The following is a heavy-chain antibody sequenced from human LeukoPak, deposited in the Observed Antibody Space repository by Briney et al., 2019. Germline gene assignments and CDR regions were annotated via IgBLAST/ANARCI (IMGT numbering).Heavy chain of an antibody. CDR1: GYTFTSYG. J-gene: IGHJ4*02. D-gene: IGHD1-26*01. Sequence: ASVKISCKASGYTFTSYGISWVRQAPGQGPEWMGWINPNSGGTNYAQKFQGWVTMTRDTSISTAYMELSRLRSDDTAVYYCAGASSSGSYYPGLGYWGQGTLVTVSS. V-gene: IGHV1-2*04. CDR2: INPNSGGT. CDR3: AGASSSGSYYPGLGY.